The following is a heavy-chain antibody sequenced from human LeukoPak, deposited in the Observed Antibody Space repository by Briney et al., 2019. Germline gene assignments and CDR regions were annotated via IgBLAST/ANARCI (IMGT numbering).Heavy chain of an antibody. CDR2: INQDASEK. J-gene: IGHJ4*02. CDR1: GFTFSSHW. D-gene: IGHD4-11*01. V-gene: IGHV3-7*04. CDR3: ARVNLYSNYPFED. Sequence: GGSLRLSCGASGFTFSSHWMTWVRQAPGKGLECVANINQDASEKYYVDSVKGRFTISRDNAKNTLYLQMNSLRAEDTAVYYCARVNLYSNYPFEDWGQGTLVTVSS.